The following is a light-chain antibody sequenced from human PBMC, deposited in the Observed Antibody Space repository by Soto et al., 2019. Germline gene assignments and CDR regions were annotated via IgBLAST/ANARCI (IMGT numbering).Light chain of an antibody. V-gene: IGLV2-14*01. CDR1: SSDVGGYNY. J-gene: IGLJ1*01. CDR3: NSYTSSSTYV. Sequence: QSVLTQPASLSGAPGQANTISFTGTSSDVGGYNYVSWYQQHPGKAPKLMIYDVSNRPSGVSNRFSGSKSGNTASLTISGLQAEDEADYYCNSYTSSSTYVFGTGTKVTV. CDR2: DVS.